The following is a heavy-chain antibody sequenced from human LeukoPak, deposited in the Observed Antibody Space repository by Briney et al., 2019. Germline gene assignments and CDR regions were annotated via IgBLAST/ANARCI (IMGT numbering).Heavy chain of an antibody. V-gene: IGHV4-59*01. J-gene: IGHJ4*02. D-gene: IGHD3-16*02. Sequence: KPSETLSLTCTVSGGSISGYSWTWLRQAPGQGLEWIGYISNSGSTNYSPLLKRLASISLDTSKNRFSLRLSSVTAAGTALYYCAGLVSRYALGYWGQGTLVTVSS. CDR2: ISNSGST. CDR1: GGSISGYS. CDR3: AGLVSRYALGY.